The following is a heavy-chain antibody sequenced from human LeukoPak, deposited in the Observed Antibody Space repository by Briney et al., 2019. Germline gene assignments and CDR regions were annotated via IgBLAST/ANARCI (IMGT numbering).Heavy chain of an antibody. J-gene: IGHJ4*02. CDR3: ARDTLYFDTSGSLTY. Sequence: GGSLRLSCAASGFTFSSYSMNWVRQAPGKGLEWVSSISSSSSYIYYADSVKGRFTISRDNAKNSLYLQMNSLRAEDTAVYYCARDTLYFDTSGSLTYWGQGTLVTVSS. D-gene: IGHD3-22*01. CDR2: ISSSSSYI. CDR1: GFTFSSYS. V-gene: IGHV3-21*01.